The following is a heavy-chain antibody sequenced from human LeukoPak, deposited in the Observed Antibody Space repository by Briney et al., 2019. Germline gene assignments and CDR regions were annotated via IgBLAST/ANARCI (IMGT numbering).Heavy chain of an antibody. Sequence: ASETLSLTCTVSGYSISSGHYWGWIRQPPGKGLEWIGSMYHSGSTYYNPPLKSRVTISEDTSKNQFSLKLRSVTAADTAVYYCARGPRFGELLWHWFDPWGQGTLVTVSS. CDR3: ARGPRFGELLWHWFDP. J-gene: IGHJ5*02. CDR2: MYHSGST. D-gene: IGHD3-10*01. CDR1: GYSISSGHY. V-gene: IGHV4-38-2*02.